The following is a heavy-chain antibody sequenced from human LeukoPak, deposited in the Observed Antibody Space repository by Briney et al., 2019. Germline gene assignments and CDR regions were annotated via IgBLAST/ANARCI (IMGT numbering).Heavy chain of an antibody. D-gene: IGHD6-19*01. CDR1: GGSISSYY. V-gene: IGHV4-59*01. CDR2: IYYSGST. Sequence: SETLSLTCTVSGGSISSYYWSWIRQPPGKGLEWIGYIYYSGSTNYNPSLKSRVTISVDTSKNQFSLKLSSVTAADTAVYYCARGPLGVYSSGRYGVYLDYWGQGTLVTVSS. CDR3: ARGPLGVYSSGRYGVYLDY. J-gene: IGHJ4*02.